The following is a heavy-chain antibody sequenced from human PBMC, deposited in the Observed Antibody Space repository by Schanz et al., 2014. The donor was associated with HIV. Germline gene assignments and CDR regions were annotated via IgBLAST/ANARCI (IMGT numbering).Heavy chain of an antibody. D-gene: IGHD3-10*01. CDR3: AKEEVPNDY. Sequence: EVQLLESGGGLVQPGGSLRLSCAASGFTFSTYAMNWVRQAPGKGLEWVSGISGSGGSTYYADSVKGRFTISRDNSKNTVYLHMNSLRFEDTAFYYCAKEEVPNDYWGRGTLVTVSS. J-gene: IGHJ4*02. CDR1: GFTFSTYA. V-gene: IGHV3-23*01. CDR2: ISGSGGST.